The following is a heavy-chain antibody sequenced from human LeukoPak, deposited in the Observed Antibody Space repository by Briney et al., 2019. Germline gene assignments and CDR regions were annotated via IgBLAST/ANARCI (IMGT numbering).Heavy chain of an antibody. Sequence: PGGSLRLSCAASGFTFSSYGIHWVRQAPGKGLEWVALISYDGRNKYYADSVKGRFTISRDNAKNSLYLQMNSLRAEDTALYYCARLGGGTTVTTWGQGTLVTVSS. D-gene: IGHD4-17*01. V-gene: IGHV3-30*03. CDR3: ARLGGGTTVTT. CDR1: GFTFSSYG. CDR2: ISYDGRNK. J-gene: IGHJ5*02.